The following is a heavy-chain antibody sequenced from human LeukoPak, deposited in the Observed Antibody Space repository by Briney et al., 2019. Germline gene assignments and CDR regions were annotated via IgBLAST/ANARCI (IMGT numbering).Heavy chain of an antibody. CDR2: FSYDGSTK. Sequence: GGSLRLSCAASGFTFSTYAMHWVRQAPGKGLEWVALFSYDGSTKYYADSAKGRFTISRDNSKKSLYLQMNSLRAEDTAVYYCARAKEGFSGFDYLFDYWGQGTLVTVSS. D-gene: IGHD5-12*01. CDR3: ARAKEGFSGFDYLFDY. V-gene: IGHV3-30-3*01. CDR1: GFTFSTYA. J-gene: IGHJ4*02.